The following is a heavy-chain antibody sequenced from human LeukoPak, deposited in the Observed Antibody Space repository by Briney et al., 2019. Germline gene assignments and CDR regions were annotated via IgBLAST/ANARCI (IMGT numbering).Heavy chain of an antibody. CDR1: GYTLTELS. CDR2: FDPKDGET. V-gene: IGHV1-24*01. Sequence: GASVKVSCKVSGYTLTELSMHWVRQAPGKGLEWRGGFDPKDGETIYAQKFQGRVTITADKSTSTAYMELSSLRSEDTAVYYCARSPKSPLGYCSGGSCYSFTTPFDYWGQGTLVTVSS. D-gene: IGHD2-15*01. J-gene: IGHJ4*02. CDR3: ARSPKSPLGYCSGGSCYSFTTPFDY.